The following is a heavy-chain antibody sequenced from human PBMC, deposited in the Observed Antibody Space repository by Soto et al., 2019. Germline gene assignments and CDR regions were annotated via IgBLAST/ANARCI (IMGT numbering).Heavy chain of an antibody. J-gene: IGHJ4*02. V-gene: IGHV3-53*01. D-gene: IGHD4-17*01. CDR3: VRDNGDYDDL. Sequence: GGSLRLSCAASGFTSHMSWVRQAPGKGLEWVSVIYTRGSAYYAHSVRGRFIISRDIAKNTLYLQMTSPAAEDTAVYYCVRDNGDYDDLWGQGTLVTVSS. CDR2: IYTRGSA. CDR1: GFTSH.